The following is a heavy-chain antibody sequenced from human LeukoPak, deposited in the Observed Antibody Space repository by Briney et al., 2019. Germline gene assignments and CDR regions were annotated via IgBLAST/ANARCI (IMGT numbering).Heavy chain of an antibody. CDR1: GGTFSSYA. D-gene: IGHD4-17*01. V-gene: IGHV1-69*13. J-gene: IGHJ6*02. CDR2: IIPIFGTA. CDR3: ASAAGNDYGDYGDYYYGMDV. Sequence: ASVKVSCKASGGTFSSYAISWVRQAPGQGLEWMGGIIPIFGTANYAQKFQGRVTITADESTSTAYMELSSLRSEDTAVYYCASAAGNDYGDYGDYYYGMDVWGQGTTVTVSS.